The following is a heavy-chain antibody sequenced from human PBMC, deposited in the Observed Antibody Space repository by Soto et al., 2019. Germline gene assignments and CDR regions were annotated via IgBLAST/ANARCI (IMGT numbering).Heavy chain of an antibody. Sequence: GGSLRLSCAASGFTFSTNGMHWVRQAPGKGLEWVAVISYDGSNKYYADSVKGRLTISRDNSKNTLYLQMNSLRAEDTAVYYCAKDRVESGLGEVDYWGQGTLVTVSS. J-gene: IGHJ4*02. V-gene: IGHV3-30*18. D-gene: IGHD3-16*01. CDR3: AKDRVESGLGEVDY. CDR1: GFTFSTNG. CDR2: ISYDGSNK.